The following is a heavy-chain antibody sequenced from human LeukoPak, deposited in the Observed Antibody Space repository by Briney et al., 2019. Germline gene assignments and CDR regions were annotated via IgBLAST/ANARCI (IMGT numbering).Heavy chain of an antibody. CDR3: AKDLLANYHASGSPDY. CDR2: ISYDGSNK. J-gene: IGHJ4*02. V-gene: IGHV3-30*18. Sequence: GRSLRLSCAASGFTFSSYAMHWVRQAPGKGLEWVAVISYDGSNKYYADSVKGRFTISRDNSKNTLYLQMNSLRGEDTAVYYCAKDLLANYHASGSPDYWGQGTLVTVSS. CDR1: GFTFSSYA. D-gene: IGHD3-10*01.